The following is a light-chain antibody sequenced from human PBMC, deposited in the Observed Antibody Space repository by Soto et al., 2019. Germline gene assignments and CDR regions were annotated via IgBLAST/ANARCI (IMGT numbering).Light chain of an antibody. CDR2: GAS. J-gene: IGKJ1*01. CDR1: QSVSGN. V-gene: IGKV3D-15*01. Sequence: EIVMTQSPATLSVSPGERATLSCRASQSVSGNLAWYQQKPGQAPRLLIYGASTRATGLPARFSGSGSGTDFTLTSSRLQAEDFAFYYWQQYNNWPPTFGQGTKVEIK. CDR3: QQYNNWPPT.